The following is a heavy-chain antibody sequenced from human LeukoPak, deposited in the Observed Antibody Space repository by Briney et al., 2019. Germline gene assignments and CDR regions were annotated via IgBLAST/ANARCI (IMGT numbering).Heavy chain of an antibody. V-gene: IGHV3-7*04. Sequence: GGSLRLSCAASGLTFSSYWMSWVRQAPGKGLEWVANINEDGTEKYYVGSVKGRFTISRDNAKKSLYLQMNSLRAEDTAVYYCARDYYNRFDYWGQGTLVTVSS. CDR2: INEDGTEK. CDR1: GLTFSSYW. J-gene: IGHJ4*02. D-gene: IGHD1-14*01. CDR3: ARDYYNRFDY.